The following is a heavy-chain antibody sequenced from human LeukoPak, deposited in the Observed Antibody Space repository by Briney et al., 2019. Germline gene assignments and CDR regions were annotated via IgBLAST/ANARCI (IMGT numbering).Heavy chain of an antibody. V-gene: IGHV1-2*02. D-gene: IGHD1-26*01. CDR3: ARGHRGSYSGYSYSGIDV. J-gene: IGHJ6*02. CDR1: VYTFTDHY. CDR2: VYPNSDGT. Sequence: ASVKVSCKASVYTFTDHYIHWVRQAPGQGLEWMGWVYPNSDGTNSAQKFQGRLTMTRDTSISTVYLDLSRLRSDDTAVYFCARGHRGSYSGYSYSGIDVWGQGTTVIVSS.